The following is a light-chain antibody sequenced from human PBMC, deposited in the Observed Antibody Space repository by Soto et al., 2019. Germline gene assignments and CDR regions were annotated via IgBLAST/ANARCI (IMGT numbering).Light chain of an antibody. V-gene: IGKV4-1*01. Sequence: DIVMTQSPASLAVSLGERATINCKSSQSVCYSSTNKNYFAWYQQKPGQPPALLIYWASTRESGVPDRFSGSGSGTDFTLTISSLQAEDVAVYYCQQYYSSLLTFGVGTQVEIK. CDR3: QQYYSSLLT. CDR2: WAS. J-gene: IGKJ4*01. CDR1: QSVCYSSTNKNY.